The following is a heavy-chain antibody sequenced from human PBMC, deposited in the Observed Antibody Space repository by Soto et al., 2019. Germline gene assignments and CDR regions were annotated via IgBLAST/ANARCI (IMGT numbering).Heavy chain of an antibody. Sequence: EVHLVESGGGLVQPGGSLRLSCAASGFTFSSFWMSWVRQAPGKGLEWVANIKQDGTEKYYLDSVKGRFTISRDNAKNSLYLQMNSLRAEDTAVYYCASRYLEHCFSCSCSAPYDYWGQGALVTVSS. D-gene: IGHD2-15*01. J-gene: IGHJ4*02. CDR3: ASRYLEHCFSCSCSAPYDY. V-gene: IGHV3-7*05. CDR1: GFTFSSFW. CDR2: IKQDGTEK.